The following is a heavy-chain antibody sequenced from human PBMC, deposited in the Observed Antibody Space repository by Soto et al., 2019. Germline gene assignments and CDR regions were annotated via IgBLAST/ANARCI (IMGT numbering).Heavy chain of an antibody. J-gene: IGHJ6*02. D-gene: IGHD3-16*01. V-gene: IGHV5-10-1*01. Sequence: PGESLKISCTGSGYSFTRYWISWVRQMPGKGLEWMGRIDPSDSYINYSPSFQGHVTISADKSINTAYLQWSSLRASDTAIYYCARHYICRGGDCYYYGMDVWGQGTTVTVSS. CDR2: IDPSDSYI. CDR3: ARHYICRGGDCYYYGMDV. CDR1: GYSFTRYW.